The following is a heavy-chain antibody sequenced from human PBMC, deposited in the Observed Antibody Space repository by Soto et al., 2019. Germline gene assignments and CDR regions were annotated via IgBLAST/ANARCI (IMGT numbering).Heavy chain of an antibody. CDR1: GYTFTSYG. Sequence: GASVKVSFKASGYTFTSYGISWVRQAPGQGLEWMGWISACNGNTNYAQKLQGRVTMTTDTSTSTAYMELRSLRSDDTAVYYCARAKPTYYDFWSGYYYYYGMDVWGQGTTVTVSS. J-gene: IGHJ6*02. V-gene: IGHV1-18*04. CDR3: ARAKPTYYDFWSGYYYYYGMDV. CDR2: ISACNGNT. D-gene: IGHD3-3*01.